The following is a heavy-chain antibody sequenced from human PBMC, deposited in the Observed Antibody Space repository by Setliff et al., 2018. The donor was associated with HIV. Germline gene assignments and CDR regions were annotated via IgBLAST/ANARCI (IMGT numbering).Heavy chain of an antibody. Sequence: ASVKVSCKASGYTFTSYGISWVRQAPGQGLEWMGWINPNSGGTNYAQKFQGRVTMTRDTSISTAYMELSSLRSEDTAVYYCARAPPHDYGDYVFNYWGQGTLVTVSS. CDR2: INPNSGGT. V-gene: IGHV1-2*02. J-gene: IGHJ4*02. D-gene: IGHD4-17*01. CDR1: GYTFTSYG. CDR3: ARAPPHDYGDYVFNY.